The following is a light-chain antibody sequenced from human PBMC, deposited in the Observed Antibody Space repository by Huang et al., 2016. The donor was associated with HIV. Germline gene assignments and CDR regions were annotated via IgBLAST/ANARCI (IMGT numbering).Light chain of an antibody. CDR3: QQYLSIPT. J-gene: IGKJ1*01. CDR2: WAA. V-gene: IGKV4-1*01. Sequence: DIVMTQSPDSLAVSLGERATINCKSGQSVLYSSNNKNYFSWYQQKPGQPPKLLIYWAAIREAGVPDRFSGSGSGTDFNLTISSLQAEDVAVYYCQQYLSIPTVGQGTKVHIK. CDR1: QSVLYSSNNKNY.